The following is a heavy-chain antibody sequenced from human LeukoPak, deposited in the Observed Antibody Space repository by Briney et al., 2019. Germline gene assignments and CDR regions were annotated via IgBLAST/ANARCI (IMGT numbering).Heavy chain of an antibody. CDR1: GFAFSTFA. J-gene: IGHJ6*04. CDR2: ISSSGSTI. D-gene: IGHD3-10*02. Sequence: GGSLRLSCAASGFAFSTFAMIWVRQPPGKGLEWVSYISSSGSTIYYADSVKGRFTISRDNAKNSLYLQMNSLRAEDTAVYYCAELGITMIGGVWGKGTTVTISS. V-gene: IGHV3-48*03. CDR3: AELGITMIGGV.